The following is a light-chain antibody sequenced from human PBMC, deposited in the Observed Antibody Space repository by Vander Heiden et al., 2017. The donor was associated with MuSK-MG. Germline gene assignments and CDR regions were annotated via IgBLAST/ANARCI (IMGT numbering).Light chain of an antibody. Sequence: AIRMTQSPSSFSASTGDRVTITCRASQGISSYLAWYQQKPGKAPKLLIYAASTLQSGVPSRFSGSGSGTDFTLTISCLQSEDFATYYCQQEDSYPNTFGQGTKVEIK. CDR1: QGISSY. V-gene: IGKV1-8*01. CDR3: QQEDSYPNT. J-gene: IGKJ1*01. CDR2: AAS.